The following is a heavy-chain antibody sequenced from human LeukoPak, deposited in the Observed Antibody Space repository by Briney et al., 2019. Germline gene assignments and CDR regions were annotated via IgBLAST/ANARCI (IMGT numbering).Heavy chain of an antibody. CDR2: IYHSGST. CDR3: ARPPLGGDYVWYLDL. CDR1: GYSISSGYY. J-gene: IGHJ2*01. Sequence: SETLSLTCAVSGYSISSGYYWGWIRQPPGKGLEWIGSIYHSGSTYYNPSLKSRVTISVDTSKNQFSLKLSSVTAADTAVYYCARPPLGGDYVWYLDLWGRGTLVTVSS. V-gene: IGHV4-38-2*01. D-gene: IGHD4-17*01.